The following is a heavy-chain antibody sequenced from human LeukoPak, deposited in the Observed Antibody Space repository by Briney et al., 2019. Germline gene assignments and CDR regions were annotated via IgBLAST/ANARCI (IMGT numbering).Heavy chain of an antibody. D-gene: IGHD6-13*01. CDR1: GGSFSGYY. V-gene: IGHV4-34*01. J-gene: IGHJ5*02. CDR3: ARVGFSSSWYVSYWFDP. Sequence: SETLSLTCAVYGGSFSGYYWSWIRQPPGKGLDCIGEINHSGSTNYNPSLKSRVTISVDTSKNQFSLKLSSVTAADTAVYYCARVGFSSSWYVSYWFDPWGQGTLVTVSS. CDR2: INHSGST.